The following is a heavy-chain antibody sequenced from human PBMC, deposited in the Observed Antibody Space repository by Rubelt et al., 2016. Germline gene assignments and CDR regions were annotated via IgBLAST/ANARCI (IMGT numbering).Heavy chain of an antibody. CDR2: IKQDGSEK. V-gene: IGHV3-7*01. J-gene: IGHJ6*02. Sequence: EWVVNIKQDGSEKYYVDSVKGRFTISRDNAKNSLYLQMNSLRAEDTAVYYCARDPQTPTYCGGDCYSYSYYYYGMDVWGQGTTVTVSS. D-gene: IGHD2-21*02. CDR3: ARDPQTPTYCGGDCYSYSYYYYGMDV.